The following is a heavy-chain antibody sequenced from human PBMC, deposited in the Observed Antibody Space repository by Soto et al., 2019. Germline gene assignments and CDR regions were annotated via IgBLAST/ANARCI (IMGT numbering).Heavy chain of an antibody. CDR2: IYPGDSDT. CDR1: GYTFTNYW. V-gene: IGHV5-51*01. Sequence: GESLKISCKNSGYTFTNYWIGWVRQMPGKGLEWMGIIYPGDSDTRYSPSFQGQVTISADKSISTAYLQWSSLKASDSAMYYCARQSTFSSGWFHPFFDNWGQGTLVTVS. D-gene: IGHD6-13*01. J-gene: IGHJ4*02. CDR3: ARQSTFSSGWFHPFFDN.